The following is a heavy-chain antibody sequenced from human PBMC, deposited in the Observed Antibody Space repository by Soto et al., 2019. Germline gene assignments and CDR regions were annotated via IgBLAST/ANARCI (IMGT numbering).Heavy chain of an antibody. CDR2: ISYDGSNK. CDR1: GFSFSNYA. V-gene: IGHV3-30-3*01. D-gene: IGHD3-16*02. CDR3: ATVRGYRQDFDAFDI. Sequence: QVQLVESGGGVVQPGRSLRLSCAASGFSFSNYAMHWVRQAPGKGLEWVAVISYDGSNKYYADSVKDRFTISRDNSKNTLYLQMNNLRTEDTAVYYCATVRGYRQDFDAFDIWGQGTMVTVSS. J-gene: IGHJ3*02.